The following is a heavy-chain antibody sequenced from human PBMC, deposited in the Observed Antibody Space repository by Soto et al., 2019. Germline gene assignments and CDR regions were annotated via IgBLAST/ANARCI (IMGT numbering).Heavy chain of an antibody. J-gene: IGHJ4*02. CDR2: IYYSGST. Sequence: SETLSLTCTVSGGSISSYYWSWIRQPPGKGLEWIGYIYYSGSTNYNPSLKSRVTISVETSKNQFSLKLSSVTAADTAVYYCAIGGYDSSRYPYYFDYWGQGTLVTVS. D-gene: IGHD3-22*01. CDR3: AIGGYDSSRYPYYFDY. V-gene: IGHV4-59*01. CDR1: GGSISSYY.